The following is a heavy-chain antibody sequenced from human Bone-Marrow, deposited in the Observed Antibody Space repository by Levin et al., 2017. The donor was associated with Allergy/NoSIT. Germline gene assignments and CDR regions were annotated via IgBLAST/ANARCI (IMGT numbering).Heavy chain of an antibody. CDR2: IRRKSYNYAT. V-gene: IGHV3-73*01. CDR3: ARPQGGWDLYDLDV. CDR1: GFIFSDSA. J-gene: IGHJ6*02. Sequence: QSGGSLRLSCATSGFIFSDSALHWVRQGPGKGLEWIGRIRRKSYNYATAYPASLKGRFTISRDDSKNTAYLQMNSLTIDDTAVYYCARPQGGWDLYDLDVWGQGTTVTVSS. D-gene: IGHD3-3*01.